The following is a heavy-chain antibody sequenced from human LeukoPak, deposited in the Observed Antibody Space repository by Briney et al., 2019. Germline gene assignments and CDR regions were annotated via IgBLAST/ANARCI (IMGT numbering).Heavy chain of an antibody. CDR2: INTDGSIT. D-gene: IGHD3-3*01. Sequence: GGSLRLSCAASGFTFSDYWIHWVRQAPGKGLVWVSRINTDGSITNYADSVKGRFSISRDSAKNTLYLQMSSLRAEDTAVYYCAKGATFTIFDWFDPWGQGTLVTVSS. V-gene: IGHV3-74*01. CDR1: GFTFSDYW. J-gene: IGHJ5*02. CDR3: AKGATFTIFDWFDP.